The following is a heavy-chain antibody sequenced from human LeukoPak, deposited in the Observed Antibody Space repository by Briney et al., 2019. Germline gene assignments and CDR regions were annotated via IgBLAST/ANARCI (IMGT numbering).Heavy chain of an antibody. CDR3: ARGPFVGYDSSGYYNY. J-gene: IGHJ4*02. D-gene: IGHD3-22*01. CDR1: GASVSNPDYY. Sequence: PSETLSLTCAVSGASVSNPDYYWGWIRQPPGKGLEWIGSLRYTGSTYYNPSLKSRVTISVDTSKNQFSLKLSSVTAADTAVYYCARGPFVGYDSSGYYNYWGQGTLVTVSS. V-gene: IGHV4-39*07. CDR2: LRYTGST.